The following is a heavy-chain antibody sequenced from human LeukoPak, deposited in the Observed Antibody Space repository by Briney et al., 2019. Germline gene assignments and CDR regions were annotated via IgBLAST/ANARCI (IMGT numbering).Heavy chain of an antibody. CDR2: INPNSGGT. J-gene: IGHJ4*02. CDR1: GYTFTGYY. D-gene: IGHD5-18*01. Sequence: ASVKVSCKASGYTFTGYYMHWVRQAPGQGLEWMGWINPNSGGTNYAQKFQGRVTMTRDTSISTAYMELSRPRSDDTAVYYCARGYSYGWSVDYWGQGTLVTVSS. V-gene: IGHV1-2*02. CDR3: ARGYSYGWSVDY.